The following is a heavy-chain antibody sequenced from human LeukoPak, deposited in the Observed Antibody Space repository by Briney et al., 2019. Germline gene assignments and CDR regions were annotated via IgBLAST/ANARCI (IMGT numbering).Heavy chain of an antibody. CDR1: GFTFSSYA. J-gene: IGHJ4*02. D-gene: IGHD5-12*01. CDR3: VRDLEMATITYYFDY. Sequence: GGSLRLSCAASGFTFSSYAMSWVRQAPGKGLGWVSAISGSGGSTYYADSVKGRFTISRDNSKNTLYLQMHSLRAEDTAVYYCVRDLEMATITYYFDYWGQGTLVTVSS. V-gene: IGHV3-23*01. CDR2: ISGSGGST.